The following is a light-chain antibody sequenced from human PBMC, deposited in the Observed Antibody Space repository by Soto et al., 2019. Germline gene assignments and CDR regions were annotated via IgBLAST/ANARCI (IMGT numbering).Light chain of an antibody. V-gene: IGKV1-33*01. J-gene: IGKJ2*01. CDR3: QQYHALPYT. CDR2: GAS. Sequence: DIQVTQSPSSLSASVGDRVIITCQASQDISRYLDWYQQKPGQAPKVLIYGASNLIRGVSSRFSGSGSGTHFTFTITSLQPEDFATYYCQQYHALPYTFGQGTKLDIK. CDR1: QDISRY.